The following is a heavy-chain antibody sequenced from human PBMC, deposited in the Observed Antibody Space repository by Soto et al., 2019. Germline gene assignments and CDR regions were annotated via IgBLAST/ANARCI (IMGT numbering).Heavy chain of an antibody. CDR2: IYYGGST. J-gene: IGHJ4*01. CDR1: GGSISSGGYY. CDR3: ARGGYYYENSGQNAYDY. V-gene: IGHV4-31*03. D-gene: IGHD3-22*01. Sequence: SETLSLTCTVSGGSISSGGYYWSWIRQHPGKGLEWIGYIYYGGSTYYNPSLKSRATISGDTSKNQFSLKLSSVTAADTAVYYCARGGYYYENSGQNAYDYWGQGILVTVPS.